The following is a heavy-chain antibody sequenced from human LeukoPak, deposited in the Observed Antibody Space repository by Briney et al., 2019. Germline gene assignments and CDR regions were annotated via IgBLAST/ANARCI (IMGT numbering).Heavy chain of an antibody. CDR2: ISGFSTYT. D-gene: IGHD3-10*01. V-gene: IGHV1-18*01. Sequence: ASVKVSCKASGYSFTMYGIIWVRQAPGQGLEWVGWISGFSTYTNYAQKLQGRVTMTTDTSTSTAYMEVRGLRSDDTAVYYCARDHWSHYYGSGGENYFDPWGQGTLVTVSS. J-gene: IGHJ5*02. CDR3: ARDHWSHYYGSGGENYFDP. CDR1: GYSFTMYG.